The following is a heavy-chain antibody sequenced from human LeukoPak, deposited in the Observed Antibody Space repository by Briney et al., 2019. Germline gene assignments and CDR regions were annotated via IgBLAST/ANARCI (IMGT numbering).Heavy chain of an antibody. J-gene: IGHJ4*02. CDR3: AKDMGSRATNLDY. CDR1: GFTFSNYA. Sequence: PGGSLRLSCTASGFTFSNYAITWVRQAPGKGLEWVSSVSSIGISSYYADSVKGRFTISRDNSQNTLYLQMNSRRAEDTAIYYCAKDMGSRATNLDYWGQGTLVTVSS. CDR2: VSSIGISS. V-gene: IGHV3-23*01. D-gene: IGHD1-26*01.